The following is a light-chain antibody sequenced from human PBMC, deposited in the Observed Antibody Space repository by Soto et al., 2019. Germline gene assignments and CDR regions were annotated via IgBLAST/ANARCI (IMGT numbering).Light chain of an antibody. CDR3: EHGDIWPWT. J-gene: IGKJ1*01. CDR1: QTVSSH. V-gene: IGKV3D-15*01. Sequence: EVVMTQSPVTLSVSLGQRATLSCRASQTVSSHIDWYQQKPGQAPRLLISGVFVRATGIPGRFSGSGSGTEFKLTIRSLLSEDFANYYGEHGDIWPWTFGQGTKVYMK. CDR2: GVF.